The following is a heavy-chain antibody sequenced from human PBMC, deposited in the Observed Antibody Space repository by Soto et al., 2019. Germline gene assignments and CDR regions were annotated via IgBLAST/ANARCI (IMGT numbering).Heavy chain of an antibody. D-gene: IGHD2-21*01. CDR3: AAVVVGARRHNSSSY. Sequence: QLQLHESGPSLVKPSGTLPLTCTVSGGAISNGNYYWAWIRQPPGKGLEWVGSVYYSGDATTTYYSSSLKTRLSISIDTSKILFALMMASVTIANTALYFCAAVVVGARRHNSSSYWVQGALVSVSS. CDR2: VYYSGDATTT. J-gene: IGHJ4*02. CDR1: GGAISNGNYY. V-gene: IGHV4-39*01.